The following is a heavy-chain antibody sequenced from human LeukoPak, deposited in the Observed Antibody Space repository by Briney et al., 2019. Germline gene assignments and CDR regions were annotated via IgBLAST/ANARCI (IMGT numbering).Heavy chain of an antibody. CDR1: GFTFDDYA. Sequence: GRSLRLSCAASGFTFDDYAMHWVRQAPGKGLEWVSGISWNSGSIGYADSVKGRFTISRDNSKNMLYLQMNSLRAADTAIYYCAKDVGRPTRRVTMVRGVTKTNWFDPWGQGTLVTVSS. J-gene: IGHJ5*02. CDR3: AKDVGRPTRRVTMVRGVTKTNWFDP. D-gene: IGHD3-10*01. CDR2: ISWNSGSI. V-gene: IGHV3-9*01.